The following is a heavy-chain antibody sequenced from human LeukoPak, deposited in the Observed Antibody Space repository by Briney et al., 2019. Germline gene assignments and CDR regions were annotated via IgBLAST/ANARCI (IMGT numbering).Heavy chain of an antibody. CDR3: AKDSTAVSLSIFLVAGLEF. J-gene: IGHJ4*02. CDR1: GFTFSSYA. CDR2: ISGGGGST. V-gene: IGHV3-23*01. Sequence: PGGSLRLSCAASGFTFSSYAMSWVRQAPGKGLEWVSAISGGGGSTYHADSVKGRFTISRDNSKNTLFLQLNSLRAEDTAVYFRAKDSTAVSLSIFLVAGLEFWGQGILVTVSS. D-gene: IGHD3-9*01.